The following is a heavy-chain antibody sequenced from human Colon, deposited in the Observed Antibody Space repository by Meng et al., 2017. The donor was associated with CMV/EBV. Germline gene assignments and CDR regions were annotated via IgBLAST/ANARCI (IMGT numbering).Heavy chain of an antibody. V-gene: IGHV4-59*01. J-gene: IGHJ4*02. CDR2: IYYSGNT. CDR3: ARHSGYYHDTLYYLDH. Sequence: SETLSLTCTVSGDPINNYYWSWIRQPPGKGLEWIGYIYYSGNTNYNPSLKSRVTISLDTSKNQFSLKLRSVTAADTAVYYCARHSGYYHDTLYYLDHWGPGILVTVSS. D-gene: IGHD2-15*01. CDR1: GDPINNYY.